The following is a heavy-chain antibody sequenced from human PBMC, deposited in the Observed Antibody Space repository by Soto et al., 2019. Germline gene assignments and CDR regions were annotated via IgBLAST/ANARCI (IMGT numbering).Heavy chain of an antibody. J-gene: IGHJ6*02. CDR1: GYTFTSYY. Sequence: ASVKVSCKASGYTFTSYYMHWVRQAPGQGLEWMGIINPSGGSTSYAQKFQGRVTMTRDTSTSTVYMELSSLRSEDTAVYYCARDDGAEGYYYGMDVWGQGTTVTVSS. CDR2: INPSGGST. V-gene: IGHV1-46*01. CDR3: ARDDGAEGYYYGMDV. D-gene: IGHD4-17*01.